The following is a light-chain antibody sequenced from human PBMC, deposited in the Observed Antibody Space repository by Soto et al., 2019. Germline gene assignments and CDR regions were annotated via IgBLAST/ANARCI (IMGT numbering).Light chain of an antibody. CDR3: SSYTSSSIDYV. CDR1: SSDVGGYNY. V-gene: IGLV2-14*01. J-gene: IGLJ1*01. CDR2: EVS. Sequence: QSALTQPASVSGSPGQSITISCTGTSSDVGGYNYVSWYQQHPGKAPKLMIYEVSNRPSGVSNRFSGSKSGNTASLTSSGLQAEDEPDYYCSSYTSSSIDYVFGTGTKVTVL.